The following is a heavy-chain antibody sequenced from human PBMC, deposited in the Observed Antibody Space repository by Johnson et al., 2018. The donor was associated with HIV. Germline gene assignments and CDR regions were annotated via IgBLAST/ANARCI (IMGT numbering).Heavy chain of an antibody. CDR3: ARFDEGWTAFDI. Sequence: QVQLVESGGGLVQPGGSLRLSCAASGFTFSSYGMHWVRQAPGKGLEWVAFIRYDGSNKYYADSVKGRFTISRDNSKNTLYLQMNSLRAEDTAVYYCARFDEGWTAFDIWGQGTMVTVSS. CDR2: IRYDGSNK. J-gene: IGHJ3*02. D-gene: IGHD2-15*01. V-gene: IGHV3-30*02. CDR1: GFTFSSYG.